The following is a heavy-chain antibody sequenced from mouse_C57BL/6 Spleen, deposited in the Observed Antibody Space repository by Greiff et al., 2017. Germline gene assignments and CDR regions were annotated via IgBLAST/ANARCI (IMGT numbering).Heavy chain of an antibody. CDR2: INPYNGGT. D-gene: IGHD3-2*02. CDR1: GYTFTDYY. J-gene: IGHJ3*01. Sequence: EVQLQQSGPVLVKPGASVKMSCKASGYTFTDYYMNWVKQSHGKSLEWIGVINPYNGGTSYNQKFKGKATLTVDKSSSTAYMELNSLTSEDSAVYYCARETAQATFWFAYWGQGTLVTVSA. CDR3: ARETAQATFWFAY. V-gene: IGHV1-19*01.